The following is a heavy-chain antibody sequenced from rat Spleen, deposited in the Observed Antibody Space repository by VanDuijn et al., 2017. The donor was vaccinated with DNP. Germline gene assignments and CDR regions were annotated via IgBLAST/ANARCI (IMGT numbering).Heavy chain of an antibody. CDR3: AGRPPPTRGPFDS. J-gene: IGHJ2*01. V-gene: IGHV5-7*01. D-gene: IGHD1-4*01. Sequence: EVQLVESGGGLVQPGRSMKLSCAALGFTFSNYYMAWVRQAPKKSLEWGATISYDVRDTYYRDSVKGRFTISRDNAKSTLYLQMDSLRSEDTATYYCAGRPPPTRGPFDSWGQGVMVTVSS. CDR1: GFTFSNYY. CDR2: ISYDVRDT.